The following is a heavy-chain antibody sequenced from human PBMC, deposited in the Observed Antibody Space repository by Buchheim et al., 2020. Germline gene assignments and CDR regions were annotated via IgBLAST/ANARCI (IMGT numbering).Heavy chain of an antibody. CDR2: ISYDGSNK. CDR1: GFTFSSYG. J-gene: IGHJ4*02. Sequence: QVQLVESGGGVVQPGRSLRLSCAASGFTFSSYGMHWVRQAPGKGLEWVAVISYDGSNKYYADSVKGRFTISRDNSKNTLYLQMNSLRAEDTAVYYCAKVLHPVVRGQYGWFDYWGQGTL. D-gene: IGHD3-10*01. CDR3: AKVLHPVVRGQYGWFDY. V-gene: IGHV3-30*18.